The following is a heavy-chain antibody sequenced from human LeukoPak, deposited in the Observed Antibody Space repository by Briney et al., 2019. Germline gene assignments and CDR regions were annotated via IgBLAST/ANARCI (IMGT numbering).Heavy chain of an antibody. CDR2: IYDSGST. CDR3: ACLTTADAFDI. J-gene: IGHJ3*02. Sequence: SETLSLTCTVSGGSISSYYWSWIRQPPGKGLEWIGYIYDSGSTNYNPSLKSRVTISVDTSKNQFSLKLSSVTAADTAVFYCACLTTADAFDIWGQGTMVTVSS. V-gene: IGHV4-59*01. CDR1: GGSISSYY. D-gene: IGHD3-22*01.